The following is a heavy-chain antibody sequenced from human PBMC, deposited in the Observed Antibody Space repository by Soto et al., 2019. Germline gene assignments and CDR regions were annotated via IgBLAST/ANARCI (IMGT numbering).Heavy chain of an antibody. CDR1: GFTFSSYG. D-gene: IGHD3-10*01. V-gene: IGHV3-7*01. J-gene: IGHJ6*02. Sequence: AGSLRLSCAASGFTFSSYGMSWVRQAPGKGLEGVANIKEDGSEKYYVDSVKGRFTISRDNAKNSLYLQMNSLRAEDTAVYFCARIGYYYGSVTPRGIYYYYGMDVWGQGTTVTV. CDR2: IKEDGSEK. CDR3: ARIGYYYGSVTPRGIYYYYGMDV.